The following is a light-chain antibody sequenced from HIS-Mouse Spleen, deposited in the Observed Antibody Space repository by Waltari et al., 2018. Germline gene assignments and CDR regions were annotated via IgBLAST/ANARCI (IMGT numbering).Light chain of an antibody. J-gene: IGLJ2*01. CDR2: EVS. Sequence: QSALTQPPSVSGSPGQSVTISCTGTSSDVGSYNRVSWYQQPPGTAPQLMIYEVSNRPSGGPDRFSGSKSGNTASLTIAGLQAEDEADYYCSLYTSSSTVVFGGGTKLTVL. V-gene: IGLV2-18*01. CDR3: SLYTSSSTVV. CDR1: SSDVGSYNR.